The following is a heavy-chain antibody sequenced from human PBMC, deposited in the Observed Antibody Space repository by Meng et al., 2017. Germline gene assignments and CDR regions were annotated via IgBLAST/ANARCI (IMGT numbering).Heavy chain of an antibody. CDR1: GGSISSSSYY. CDR3: ASLRIAVAGINWFDP. Sequence: QLQESGRGRVKPSETPPLTCTVSGGSISSSSYYWGWIRQPPGKGLEWIGSIYYSGSTYYNPSLKSRVTISVDTSKNQFSLKLSSVTAADTAVYYCASLRIAVAGINWFDPWGQGTLVTVSS. V-gene: IGHV4-39*07. D-gene: IGHD6-19*01. J-gene: IGHJ5*02. CDR2: IYYSGST.